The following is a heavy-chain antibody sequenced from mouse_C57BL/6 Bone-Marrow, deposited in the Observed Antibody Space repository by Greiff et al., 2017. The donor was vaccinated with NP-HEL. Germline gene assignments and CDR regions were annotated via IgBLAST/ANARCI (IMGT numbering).Heavy chain of an antibody. CDR2: ISNGGGST. V-gene: IGHV5-12*01. D-gene: IGHD2-4*01. Sequence: EVKVVESGGGLVKPGGSLKLSCAASGFTFRDYYMYWVRQTPEKRLEWVAYISNGGGSTYYPDTVKGRFTISRDNAKNTLYLQMSRLKSEDTAMYYCARRGLYYDYDGPYFDYWGQGTTLTVSS. CDR1: GFTFRDYY. CDR3: ARRGLYYDYDGPYFDY. J-gene: IGHJ2*01.